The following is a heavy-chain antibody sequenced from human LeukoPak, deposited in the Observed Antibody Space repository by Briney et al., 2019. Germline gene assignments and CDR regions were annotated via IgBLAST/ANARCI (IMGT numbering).Heavy chain of an antibody. V-gene: IGHV4-30-4*08. CDR1: GGSISSGDYY. J-gene: IGHJ4*02. Sequence: SETLSLTCTVSGGSISSGDYYWSWIRQPPGKGLEWIGYIYYSGSTYYNPSLKSRVTISVDTSKNQFSLKLSSVTAADTAVYYCARGPVIPAAIDDFWDYFDHWGQGTLVTVSS. CDR3: ARGPVIPAAIDDFWDYFDH. D-gene: IGHD2-2*01. CDR2: IYYSGST.